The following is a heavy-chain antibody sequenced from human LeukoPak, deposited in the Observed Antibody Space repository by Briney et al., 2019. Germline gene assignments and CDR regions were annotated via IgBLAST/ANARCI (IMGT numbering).Heavy chain of an antibody. J-gene: IGHJ4*02. CDR1: GGSISSYY. CDR3: ARVGSGSYLDY. D-gene: IGHD3-10*01. CDR2: IYYSGST. Sequence: SETLSLTCTVSGGSISSYYWSWLRQPPGKGLEWIGYIYYSGSTNYNPSLKSRVTISVDTSKNQFSLKLSSVTAADTAVYYCARVGSGSYLDYWGQGTLVTVSS. V-gene: IGHV4-59*08.